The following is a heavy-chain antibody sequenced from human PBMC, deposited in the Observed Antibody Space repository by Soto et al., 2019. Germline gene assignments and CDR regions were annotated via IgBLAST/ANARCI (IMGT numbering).Heavy chain of an antibody. D-gene: IGHD5-18*01. V-gene: IGHV4-31*03. CDR1: GGSISSGGYY. CDR3: ARGGYSYGSSYFDY. J-gene: IGHJ4*02. CDR2: IYYSGST. Sequence: QVPLQESGPGLVKPSQTLSLTCTVSGGSISSGGYYWSWIRQHPGKGLEWIGYIYYSGSTYYNPSLKSRVTISVDTSKNQFSLKLSSVTAADTAVYYCARGGYSYGSSYFDYWGQGTLVTVSS.